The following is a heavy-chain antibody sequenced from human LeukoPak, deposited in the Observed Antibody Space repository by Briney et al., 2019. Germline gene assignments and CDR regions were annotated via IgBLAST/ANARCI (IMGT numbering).Heavy chain of an antibody. Sequence: GGSLRLSCAASGFTFSSYSMNWVRQAPGKGLEWVSSISSSSSYIYYADSVKGRFTISRDNAKNSLYLQMNSLRAEDTAVYYCARDSGDYPAWRELLRNPIDYYYYGMDVWGQGTTVTVSS. J-gene: IGHJ6*02. V-gene: IGHV3-21*01. CDR1: GFTFSSYS. CDR2: ISSSSSYI. D-gene: IGHD1-26*01. CDR3: ARDSGDYPAWRELLRNPIDYYYYGMDV.